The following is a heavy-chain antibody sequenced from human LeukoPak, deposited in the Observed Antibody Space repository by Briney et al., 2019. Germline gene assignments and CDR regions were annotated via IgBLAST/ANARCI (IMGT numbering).Heavy chain of an antibody. J-gene: IGHJ4*02. Sequence: PGRSLRLSCAASGFTFSSYGMHWVRQAPGKGLEWVAVIWYDGSNKYYADSVKGRFTISRDNSKNTLYPQMNSMRAEDTAVYYCAKNHVQGEEWELPASNYFDYRGQGTLVTVSS. V-gene: IGHV3-33*06. CDR1: GFTFSSYG. CDR3: AKNHVQGEEWELPASNYFDY. D-gene: IGHD1-26*01. CDR2: IWYDGSNK.